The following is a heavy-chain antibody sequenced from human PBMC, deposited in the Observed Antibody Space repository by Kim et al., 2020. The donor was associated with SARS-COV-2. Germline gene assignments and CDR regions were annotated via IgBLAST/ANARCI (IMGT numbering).Heavy chain of an antibody. D-gene: IGHD3-9*01. CDR2: IYYSGCT. CDR3: ARVGYDILTGYYRGWWFDP. Sequence: SETLSLTCTVSGGSISSYYWSWIRQPPGKGLEWIGYIYYSGCTNYNPSLKSRVTISVDKKKNQFSLKLSSVTAADTAVYYCARVGYDILTGYYRGWWFDPWGQGTLVTVSS. J-gene: IGHJ5*02. V-gene: IGHV4-59*01. CDR1: GGSISSYY.